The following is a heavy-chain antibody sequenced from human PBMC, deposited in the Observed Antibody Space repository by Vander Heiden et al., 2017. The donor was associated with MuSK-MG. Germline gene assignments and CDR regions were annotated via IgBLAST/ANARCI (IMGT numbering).Heavy chain of an antibody. D-gene: IGHD6-19*01. CDR3: ARDRVAGYYYFDY. Sequence: EVQLVESGGGLVQPGGSLRLSCAASGFTVSSNYMSWVRQAPGKGLGWVSVIYSGGSTYYADSVKGRFTISRDNSKNTLYLQMNSLRAEDTAVYYCARDRVAGYYYFDYWGQGTLVTVSS. CDR1: GFTVSSNY. CDR2: IYSGGST. V-gene: IGHV3-66*01. J-gene: IGHJ4*02.